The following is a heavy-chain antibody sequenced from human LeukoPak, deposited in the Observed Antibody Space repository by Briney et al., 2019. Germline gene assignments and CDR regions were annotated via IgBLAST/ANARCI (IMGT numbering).Heavy chain of an antibody. V-gene: IGHV4-61*02. CDR3: ARDPLGSYY. D-gene: IGHD3-10*01. Sequence: PSETLSLTCTVSGGSISSSSYYWSWIRQPAGKGLEWIGRIYSSGSTNYNPSLKSRVTMSVDTSKNQFSLKLSSVTAADTAVYYCARDPLGSYYWGQGTLVTVSA. CDR1: GGSISSSSYY. J-gene: IGHJ4*02. CDR2: IYSSGST.